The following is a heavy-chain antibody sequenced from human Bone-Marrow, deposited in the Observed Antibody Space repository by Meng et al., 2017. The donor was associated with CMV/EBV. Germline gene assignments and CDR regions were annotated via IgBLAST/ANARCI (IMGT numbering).Heavy chain of an antibody. CDR3: ARSYYYGMDV. CDR1: GFTFSSSW. CDR2: INSDGSST. V-gene: IGHV3-74*01. J-gene: IGHJ6*02. Sequence: GESLKISCAASGFTFSSSWMHWVRQAPGKGLVWVSRINSDGSSTTYADSVEGRFTISRDNSKNTLYLQMNSLRAEDTAVYYCARSYYYGMDVWGQGTTVTVSS.